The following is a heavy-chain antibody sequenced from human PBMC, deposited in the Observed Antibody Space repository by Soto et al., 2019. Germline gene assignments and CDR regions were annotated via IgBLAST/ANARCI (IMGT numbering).Heavy chain of an antibody. CDR3: ARDRSGYTPGVNYYYYYGMDV. CDR2: IWYDGSNK. V-gene: IGHV3-33*01. J-gene: IGHJ6*02. CDR1: GFTFSSYG. Sequence: GGSLRLSCAASGFTFSSYGMHWVRQAPGKGLEWVAVIWYDGSNKYYADSVKGRFTISRDNSKNTLYLQMNSLRAEDTAVYYCARDRSGYTPGVNYYYYYGMDVWGQGTTVTVSS. D-gene: IGHD6-25*01.